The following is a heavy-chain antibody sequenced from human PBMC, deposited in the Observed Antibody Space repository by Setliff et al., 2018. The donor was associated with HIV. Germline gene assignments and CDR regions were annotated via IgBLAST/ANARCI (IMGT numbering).Heavy chain of an antibody. J-gene: IGHJ3*02. D-gene: IGHD3-10*01. V-gene: IGHV1-69*04. CDR2: IIPIFGMA. CDR1: GDIFNNNA. CDR3: ARAEFLGPESDFDI. Sequence: SVKVSCKASGDIFNNNAINWVRQDPGQGLEWMGRIIPIFGMANYARKFQGRVTITADKSTSTAYLELSSLTYDDTAIYYCARAEFLGPESDFDIWGQGTMVTVSS.